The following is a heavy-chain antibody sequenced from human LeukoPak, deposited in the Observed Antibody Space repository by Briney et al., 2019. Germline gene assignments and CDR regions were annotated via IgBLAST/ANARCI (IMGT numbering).Heavy chain of an antibody. CDR1: GFTFSSYG. CDR3: ARVGEFGYSSGELGNYYYYYMDV. J-gene: IGHJ6*03. CDR2: ISGSGGST. V-gene: IGHV3-20*04. D-gene: IGHD6-25*01. Sequence: PGGSLRLSCAASGFTFSSYGMSWVRQAPGKGLEWVSAISGSGGSTGYADSVKGRFTISRDNAKNSLYLQMNSLRAEDTALYYCARVGEFGYSSGELGNYYYYYMDVWGKGTTVTVSS.